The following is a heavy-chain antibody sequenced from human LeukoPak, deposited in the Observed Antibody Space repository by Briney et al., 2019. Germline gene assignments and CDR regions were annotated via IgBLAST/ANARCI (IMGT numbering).Heavy chain of an antibody. D-gene: IGHD3-10*01. CDR1: GFTFSNYG. V-gene: IGHV3-33*01. J-gene: IGHJ4*01. CDR3: ARDFYVGSKSYYIGY. Sequence: GGSLRLSCAASGFTFSNYGMHWVRQAPGKGLEWVAVIWYDGSNIYYADSVKGRLTISRDNSKNTVYLQMNSLRAEDTAMYYCARDFYVGSKSYYIGYWGHGTLVTVSS. CDR2: IWYDGSNI.